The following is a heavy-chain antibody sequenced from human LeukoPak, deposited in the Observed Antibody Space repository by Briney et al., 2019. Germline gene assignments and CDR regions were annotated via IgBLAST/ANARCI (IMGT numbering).Heavy chain of an antibody. CDR2: INPKSGGT. V-gene: IGHV1-2*02. D-gene: IGHD6-19*01. CDR3: ARDHEAGYFYYGMDV. CDR1: GYTFTGYY. J-gene: IGHJ6*02. Sequence: ASVKVACKASGYTFTGYYMHWVRQAPGQGLEWMGWINPKSGGTNYAQKFQDRVTMTRDTSINTAYKELSRLRSDDTAVYYCARDHEAGYFYYGMDVWGQGTTVTVSS.